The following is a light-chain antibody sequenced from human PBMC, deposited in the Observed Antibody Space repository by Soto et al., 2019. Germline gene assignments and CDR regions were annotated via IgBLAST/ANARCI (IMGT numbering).Light chain of an antibody. Sequence: QFALAQPASVSGSPGQSITISCTGTSSDVGGYNYVSWYQQHPGKAPKLMIYEVSNRPSGVSNRFSGSKSGNTASLTISGLQAEDEADYYCSSYTSSSPYVFGPGTKVTVL. CDR1: SSDVGGYNY. J-gene: IGLJ1*01. CDR2: EVS. CDR3: SSYTSSSPYV. V-gene: IGLV2-14*01.